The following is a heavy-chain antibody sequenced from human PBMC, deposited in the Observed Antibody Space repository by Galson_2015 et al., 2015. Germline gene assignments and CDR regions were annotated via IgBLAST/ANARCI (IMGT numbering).Heavy chain of an antibody. J-gene: IGHJ3*02. CDR2: ISGSSGYT. CDR3: ARAGYCSGGTCYPFNAFDI. V-gene: IGHV3-11*05. D-gene: IGHD2-15*01. CDR1: GFTFSHYY. Sequence: SLRLSCAASGFTFSHYYMSWIRQAPGEGLEWVSYISGSSGYTNYADSVKGRFTISRNSAKNSLYLQMNSLRAEDTAVYYCARAGYCSGGTCYPFNAFDIWGQGTLVTVSS.